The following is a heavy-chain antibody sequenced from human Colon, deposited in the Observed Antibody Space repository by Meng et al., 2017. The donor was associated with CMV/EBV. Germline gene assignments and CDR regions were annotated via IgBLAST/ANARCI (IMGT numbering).Heavy chain of an antibody. J-gene: IGHJ4*02. CDR2: INPNSGAT. Sequence: QARLLKPGADVKKPGASVRCSCKTSGNTFTDYFIHWVRQAPGQRVQCVGRINPNSGATEYSHHFQARVTLTKDTYISTVYMDVNSLTSDDTAVYYCTREGFDYWGQGALVTVSS. CDR3: TREGFDY. V-gene: IGHV1-2*06. CDR1: GNTFTDYF.